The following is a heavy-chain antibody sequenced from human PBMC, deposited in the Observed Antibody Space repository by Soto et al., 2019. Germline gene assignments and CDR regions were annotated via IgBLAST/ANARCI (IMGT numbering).Heavy chain of an antibody. V-gene: IGHV3-73*01. CDR1: GFTFSSPA. CDR3: TVGVVVTAATDY. CDR2: IRSKSNDYAT. J-gene: IGHJ4*02. Sequence: LRLSCAGSGFTFSSPAIHWVRQASGKGLEWVGRIRSKSNDYATPYATSVKGRFTISRDDSKNTAYLQMDRLETEDTAVYYCTVGVVVTAATDYWGQGTLVTVSS. D-gene: IGHD2-2*01.